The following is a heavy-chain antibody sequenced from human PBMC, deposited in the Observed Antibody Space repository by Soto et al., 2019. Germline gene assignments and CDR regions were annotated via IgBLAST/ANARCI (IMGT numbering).Heavy chain of an antibody. Sequence: EVQLVESGGGLVKPGGSLRLSCAASGFTFSSYSMNWVRQAPGKGLEWVSSISSSSSYIYYADSVKGRFTISRDNAKNSLYLQMNSLRAEDTAVYYCARDMGIAVAGTGNWFDPWGQGTLVTVSS. CDR1: GFTFSSYS. CDR3: ARDMGIAVAGTGNWFDP. D-gene: IGHD6-19*01. J-gene: IGHJ5*02. CDR2: ISSSSSYI. V-gene: IGHV3-21*01.